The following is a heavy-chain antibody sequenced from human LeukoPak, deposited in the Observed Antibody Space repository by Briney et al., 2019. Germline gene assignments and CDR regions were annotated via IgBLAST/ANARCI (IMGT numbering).Heavy chain of an antibody. CDR3: APCEYDSSGIYYFDY. Sequence: PGGSLRLSCAASGFTFSSYAMSWVRQAPGKGLEWVLAISGSGGSTYYADSVKGRFTISRDNSKNTLYLQMNSLRAEDTAVYYCAPCEYDSSGIYYFDYWGQGTLVTVSS. J-gene: IGHJ4*02. V-gene: IGHV3-23*01. D-gene: IGHD3-22*01. CDR2: ISGSGGST. CDR1: GFTFSSYA.